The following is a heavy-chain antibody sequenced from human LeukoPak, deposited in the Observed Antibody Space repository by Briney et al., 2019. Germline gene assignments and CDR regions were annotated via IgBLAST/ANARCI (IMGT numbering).Heavy chain of an antibody. J-gene: IGHJ4*02. CDR3: ASSSSSSGFDY. V-gene: IGHV3-11*01. CDR1: GFTFSDYY. Sequence: GGSLRLSCAASGFTFSDYYMSWIRQAPGKGLEWLSYISSGGGTINYAGSLKGRFTISRDNAKNSLYLQMNSLRAEDTAVYYCASSSSSSGFDYWGQGTLVTVSS. D-gene: IGHD6-6*01. CDR2: ISSGGGTI.